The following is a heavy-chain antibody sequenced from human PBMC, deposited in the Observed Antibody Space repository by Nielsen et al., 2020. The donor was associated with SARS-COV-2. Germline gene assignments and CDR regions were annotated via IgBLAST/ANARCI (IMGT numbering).Heavy chain of an antibody. CDR1: GFTFSSYD. CDR3: ARDSPTRYYGMDV. V-gene: IGHV3-13*04. J-gene: IGHJ6*02. CDR2: IGTAGDT. Sequence: GESLKISCAASGFTFSSYDMHWVRQATGKGLEWVSAIGTAGDTYYPGSVKGRFTISRENAKNSLYLQMNSLRAGDTAVYYCARDSPTRYYGMDVWGQGTTVTVSS.